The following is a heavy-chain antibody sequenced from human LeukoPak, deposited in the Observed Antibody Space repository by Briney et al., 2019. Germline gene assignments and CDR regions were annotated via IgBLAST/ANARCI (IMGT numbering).Heavy chain of an antibody. J-gene: IGHJ3*02. CDR1: GYTFASYA. CDR3: AILLSDAFDI. V-gene: IGHV1-3*03. D-gene: IGHD2-15*01. CDR2: INAGNGNT. Sequence: ASVKVSCKASGYTFASYAMHWVRQAPGQRLEWMGWINAGNGNTKYSQEFQGRVTITRNTSISTAYMELSSLRSEDTAVYYCAILLSDAFDIWGQGTMVTVSS.